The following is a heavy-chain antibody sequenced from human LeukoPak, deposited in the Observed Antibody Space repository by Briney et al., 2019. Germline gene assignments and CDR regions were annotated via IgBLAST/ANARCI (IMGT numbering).Heavy chain of an antibody. CDR2: INPDGNEK. CDR1: VLTFTDFW. Sequence: GGSLRLSCAASVLTFTDFWMNWVRLAPGRGLEWLANINPDGNEKYYVDSVKGRFAMSRDNAKNEVYLEMNSLRAKDTGVYYCSGRDSSRSPRAYWGQGTLVSVSS. V-gene: IGHV3-7*01. D-gene: IGHD6-13*01. J-gene: IGHJ4*02. CDR3: SGRDSSRSPRAY.